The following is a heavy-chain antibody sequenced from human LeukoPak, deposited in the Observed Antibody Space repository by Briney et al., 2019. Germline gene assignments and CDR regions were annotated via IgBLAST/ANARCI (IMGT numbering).Heavy chain of an antibody. CDR3: ARLGGITMVRGVIIELDY. Sequence: EASVKVSCKASGYTFTGYYMHWVRQAPGQGLEWMGWINPNSGGTNYAQKFQGRVTMTRDTSISTAYMELSRLRSDDTAVYYCARLGGITMVRGVIIELDYWGQGTLVTVSS. CDR2: INPNSGGT. D-gene: IGHD3-10*01. J-gene: IGHJ4*02. V-gene: IGHV1-2*02. CDR1: GYTFTGYY.